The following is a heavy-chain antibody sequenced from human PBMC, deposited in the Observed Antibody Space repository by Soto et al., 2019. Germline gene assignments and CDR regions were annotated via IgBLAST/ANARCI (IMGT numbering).Heavy chain of an antibody. D-gene: IGHD6-19*01. CDR1: GFTFTSSA. V-gene: IGHV1-58*02. Sequence: SLKVSCKASGFTFTSSAMQWVRQARGQRLEWIGWIVVGSGNTNYAQKFQERVTITRDMSTSTAYMELSSLRSEDTAVYYCAAPYLSVAGPYYYSGMDVWGQGNTVTVSS. J-gene: IGHJ6*01. CDR3: AAPYLSVAGPYYYSGMDV. CDR2: IVVGSGNT.